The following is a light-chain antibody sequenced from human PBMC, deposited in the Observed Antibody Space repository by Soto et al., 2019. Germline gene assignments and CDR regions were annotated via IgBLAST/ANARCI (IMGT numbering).Light chain of an antibody. CDR1: QDIRSW. V-gene: IGKV1-8*01. J-gene: IGKJ5*01. CDR2: AAS. CDR3: QQYYSYPYT. Sequence: IQMTQSPSYVSASIGDRVTISCRASQDIRSWLAWYQQKPGKAPKLLIYAASSLQRGVPSRFSGSGSGTNFTLTISCLQSEDFATYYCQQYYSYPYTFGQGTRLEI.